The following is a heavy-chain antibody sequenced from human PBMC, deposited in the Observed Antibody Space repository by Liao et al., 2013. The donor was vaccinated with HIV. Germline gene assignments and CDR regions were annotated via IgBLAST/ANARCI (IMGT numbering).Heavy chain of an antibody. Sequence: QVQLQQWGAGLLKPSETLSLTCAVYGGSFSGYYWSWIRQPPGKGLEWIGEINHRVSTNYNPSLKSRVTISIDTSKNHFSLKLNSVTAADTAVYYCARGALLGGRNFDYWGQGTLVTVSS. CDR3: ARGALLGGRNFDY. CDR2: INHRVST. V-gene: IGHV4-34*02. D-gene: IGHD2-15*01. CDR1: GGSFSGYY. J-gene: IGHJ4*02.